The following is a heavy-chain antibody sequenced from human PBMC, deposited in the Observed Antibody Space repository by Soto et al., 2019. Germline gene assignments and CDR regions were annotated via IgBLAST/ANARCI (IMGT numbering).Heavy chain of an antibody. Sequence: QVQLQESGPGLVKPSQTLSLTCTVSGGSISSGGYYWSWIRQHPGKGLEWIGYIYYSGSTYYNPSITSRVTISVDTSKNQFSLKLSSVTAADTAVYYCARYCSGGSCYSSHFDYWGQGTLVTVSS. CDR2: IYYSGST. CDR1: GGSISSGGYY. D-gene: IGHD2-15*01. J-gene: IGHJ4*02. V-gene: IGHV4-31*03. CDR3: ARYCSGGSCYSSHFDY.